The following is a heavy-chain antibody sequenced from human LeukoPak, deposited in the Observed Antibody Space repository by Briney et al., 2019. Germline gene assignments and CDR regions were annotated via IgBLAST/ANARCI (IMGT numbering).Heavy chain of an antibody. Sequence: PSESLSLTCAVYGGSFSGYYWSWIRQPPGKGLEWSGEIYHSGSTNYNPSLKSRVTISVDTSKNKFSLKLNSVTAADTAVYYCATTRQQWLVPDYWGQGTLVTVSS. J-gene: IGHJ4*02. CDR1: GGSFSGYY. CDR3: ATTRQQWLVPDY. D-gene: IGHD6-19*01. CDR2: IYHSGST. V-gene: IGHV4-34*01.